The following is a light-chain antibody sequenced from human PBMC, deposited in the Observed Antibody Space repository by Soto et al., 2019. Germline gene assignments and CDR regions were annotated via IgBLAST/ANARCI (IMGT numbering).Light chain of an antibody. J-gene: IGLJ1*01. Sequence: QSALTQPASVSGSPGQSITISCTGSVSDVGNFGPVSWYQQHPGQVPKLIIYEGNRRPSGASSRFSGSKSGNTASLTISGLQAEDEADYYCCSYVGARTYVFGTGTKVTVL. V-gene: IGLV2-23*01. CDR3: CSYVGARTYV. CDR2: EGN. CDR1: VSDVGNFGP.